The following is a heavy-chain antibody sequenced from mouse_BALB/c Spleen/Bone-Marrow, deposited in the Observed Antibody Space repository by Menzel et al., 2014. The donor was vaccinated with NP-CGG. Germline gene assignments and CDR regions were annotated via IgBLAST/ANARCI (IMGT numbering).Heavy chain of an antibody. Sequence: DVKLVESGGGLVKPGGSLKLSCAASGFTFSSYAMSWVRQTPEKRLEWVASISSGGSTYYPDSVKGRFTISRDNARNILYLQMSSLRSEDTAMYYCARGYDGHYGFAYWGQGTLVTVSA. V-gene: IGHV5-6-5*01. CDR1: GFTFSSYA. J-gene: IGHJ3*01. CDR2: ISSGGST. D-gene: IGHD2-3*01. CDR3: ARGYDGHYGFAY.